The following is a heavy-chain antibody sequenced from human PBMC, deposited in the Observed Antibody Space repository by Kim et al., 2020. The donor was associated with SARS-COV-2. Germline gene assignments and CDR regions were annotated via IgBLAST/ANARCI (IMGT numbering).Heavy chain of an antibody. CDR2: INWNSGVT. CDR3: AKDLSAEGSAFDH. CDR1: GFTFGDFA. Sequence: GGSLRLSCAASGFTFGDFAMHWVRQVPGKGLEWVSGINWNSGVTGYADYVEGRFTISRDKTKNSLFLQMYSLKTEDTAFYDCAKDLSAEGSAFDHWGLGT. D-gene: IGHD3-3*02. V-gene: IGHV3-9*01. J-gene: IGHJ4*02.